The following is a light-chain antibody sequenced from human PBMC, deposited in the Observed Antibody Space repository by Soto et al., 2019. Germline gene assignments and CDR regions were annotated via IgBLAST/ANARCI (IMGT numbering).Light chain of an antibody. CDR3: QSYDSSLSGWV. V-gene: IGLV1-40*01. CDR2: GNS. J-gene: IGLJ3*02. CDR1: SSNIGAGYD. Sequence: QPVLTQPPSVSGAPGQRVTMSCTGSSSNIGAGYDVHWYQQLPGTAPKVLIYGNSNRPSGVPDRFSGSKSGTSASLAITGLQAEDEADYYCQSYDSSLSGWVFGGGTKVTVL.